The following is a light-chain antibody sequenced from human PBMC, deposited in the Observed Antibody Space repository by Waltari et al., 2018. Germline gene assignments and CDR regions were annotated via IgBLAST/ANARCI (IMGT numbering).Light chain of an antibody. CDR2: EAS. V-gene: IGLV2-23*01. J-gene: IGLJ2*01. CDR1: SSDVGSYNL. Sequence: QCALTQPASVSGSPGQSITISCTGTSSDVGSYNLVSWYQQHPGKAPKLMSYEASKRPVGVSNRFSGSKSGNTASLTISGLQAEDEADYYCSSYAGNCNLVVFGGGTKLTVL. CDR3: SSYAGNCNLVV.